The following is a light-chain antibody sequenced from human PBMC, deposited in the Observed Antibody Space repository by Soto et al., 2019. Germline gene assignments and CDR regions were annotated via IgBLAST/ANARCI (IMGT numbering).Light chain of an antibody. V-gene: IGKV3-20*01. Sequence: SPCTLSXSPGERATLSCKTSQSRGSNFLAWYQHKPGQAPRLLIYASSNRATGIPDRFSGSASGTDFTLTINRLEPEDFAVYYCQLYGISPHFGQGTRLEIK. J-gene: IGKJ5*01. CDR2: ASS. CDR3: QLYGISPH. CDR1: QSRGSNF.